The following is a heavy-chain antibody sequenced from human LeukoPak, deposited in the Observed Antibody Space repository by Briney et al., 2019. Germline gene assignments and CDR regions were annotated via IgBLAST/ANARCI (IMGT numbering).Heavy chain of an antibody. CDR2: ISYDGSNK. CDR3: ARDLYFGELLGGVDP. V-gene: IGHV3-30*03. Sequence: PGRSLRLSCAASGFTFSSYGMHWVRQAPGKGLEWVAVISYDGSNKYYADSVKGRFTISRDNSKNTLYLQVNSLRAEDTAVYYCARDLYFGELLGGVDPWGQGTLVTVSS. D-gene: IGHD3-10*01. CDR1: GFTFSSYG. J-gene: IGHJ5*02.